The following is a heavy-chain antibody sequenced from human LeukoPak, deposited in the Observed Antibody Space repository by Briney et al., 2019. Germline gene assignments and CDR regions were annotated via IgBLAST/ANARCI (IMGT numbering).Heavy chain of an antibody. CDR3: AKDREFGDYGGGYFDY. J-gene: IGHJ4*02. CDR1: GFTFSSYA. CDR2: ISGSGGST. V-gene: IGHV3-23*01. D-gene: IGHD3-10*01. Sequence: PGGSLRLSCAAPGFTFSSYAMSWVRQAPGKGLEWVSAISGSGGSTYYADSVKGRFTISRDNSKNTLYLQMNSLRAEDTAVYYCAKDREFGDYGGGYFDYWGQGTLVTVSS.